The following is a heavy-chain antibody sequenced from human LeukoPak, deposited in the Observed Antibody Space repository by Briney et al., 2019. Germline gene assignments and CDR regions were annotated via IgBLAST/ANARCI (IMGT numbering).Heavy chain of an antibody. CDR3: ASSPVVTLYYFDY. D-gene: IGHD3-22*01. CDR2: IIPIFGTA. J-gene: IGHJ4*02. CDR1: GGTFSSYA. Sequence: SVKVSCKASGGTFSSYAISWVRQAPGQGLEWMGGIIPIFGTANYAQKFQGRVTITADESTSTACMELSSLRSEETAVYYCASSPVVTLYYFDYWGQGTLVTVSS. V-gene: IGHV1-69*13.